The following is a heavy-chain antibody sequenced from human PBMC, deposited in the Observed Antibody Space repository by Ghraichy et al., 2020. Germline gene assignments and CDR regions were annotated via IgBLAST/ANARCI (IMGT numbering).Heavy chain of an antibody. CDR3: ARDRPGYCSGGSCYAVRDYYYGMDV. D-gene: IGHD2-15*01. J-gene: IGHJ6*02. CDR1: GGSVSGGTYY. CDR2: IYYKGST. V-gene: IGHV4-61*01. Sequence: SETLSLTCTVSGGSVSGGTYYWSWIRQPPGKGLEWLGYIYYKGSTKYNPSLKSRVTISVDTSKNQFSLRLNSVTAADTAVYYCARDRPGYCSGGSCYAVRDYYYGMDVWGQGTTVTVSS.